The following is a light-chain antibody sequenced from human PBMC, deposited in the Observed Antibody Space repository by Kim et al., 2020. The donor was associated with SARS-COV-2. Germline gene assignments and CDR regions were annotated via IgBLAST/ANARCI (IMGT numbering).Light chain of an antibody. CDR3: SSYTGSSTLV. J-gene: IGLJ1*01. CDR1: SSDVGGYKY. CDR2: DVS. V-gene: IGLV2-14*03. Sequence: QSITISCTGTSSDVGGYKYVSWYQQHPGKAPKVMIYDVSNRPSGVSNRFSGSKSGNTASLTISGLQAEDEADYYCSSYTGSSTLVFGTGTKVTVL.